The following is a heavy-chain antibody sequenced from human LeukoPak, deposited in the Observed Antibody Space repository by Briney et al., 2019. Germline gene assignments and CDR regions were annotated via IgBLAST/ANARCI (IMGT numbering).Heavy chain of an antibody. D-gene: IGHD4-17*01. Sequence: GGSLRLSCAASGFTFSEYYMAWVRQAPGKGLEWISYISGDGSTVYYADSMKGRFTISRDSAENSLLLQMYSLTADDTAVYYCARVRTTDYFDYWGQGTLVTVSS. V-gene: IGHV3-11*01. J-gene: IGHJ4*02. CDR1: GFTFSEYY. CDR3: ARVRTTDYFDY. CDR2: ISGDGSTV.